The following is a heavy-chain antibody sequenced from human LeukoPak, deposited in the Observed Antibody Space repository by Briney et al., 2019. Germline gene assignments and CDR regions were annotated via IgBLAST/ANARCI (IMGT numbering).Heavy chain of an antibody. CDR3: ARIVVVVAATRSGYMDV. Sequence: SETLSLTCTVSGGSISSSSYYWGWIRQPPGKGLEWIGSIYYSGSTYYNPSLKSRVTISVDTSKNQFSLKLSSETAADTAVYYCARIVVVVAATRSGYMDVWGKGTTVTVSS. CDR1: GGSISSSSYY. CDR2: IYYSGST. V-gene: IGHV4-39*07. D-gene: IGHD2-15*01. J-gene: IGHJ6*03.